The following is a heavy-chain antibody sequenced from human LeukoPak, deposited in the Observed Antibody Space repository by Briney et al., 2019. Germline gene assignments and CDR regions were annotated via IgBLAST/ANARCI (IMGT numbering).Heavy chain of an antibody. J-gene: IGHJ3*02. D-gene: IGHD5-12*01. CDR2: T. CDR3: ARFFSGPDAFDI. Sequence: TGYSPSFQGQVTISADKSISTAYLQWSSLKASDTAMYYCARFFSGPDAFDIWGQGTMVTVSS. V-gene: IGHV5-51*01.